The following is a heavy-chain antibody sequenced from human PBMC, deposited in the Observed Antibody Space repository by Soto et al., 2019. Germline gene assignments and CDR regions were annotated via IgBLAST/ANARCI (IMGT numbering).Heavy chain of an antibody. V-gene: IGHV3-30*18. D-gene: IGHD3-10*01. CDR1: GFTFSSYG. CDR2: ISYDGSNK. J-gene: IGHJ6*02. CDR3: ANGGMDV. Sequence: QVQLVESGGGVVQPGRSLRLSCAASGFTFSSYGMHWVRQAPGKGLEWVAVISYDGSNKYYADSVKGRFTISRDNSKNTLYLQMNSLRAEDTAVYYCANGGMDVWGQGTTVTVSS.